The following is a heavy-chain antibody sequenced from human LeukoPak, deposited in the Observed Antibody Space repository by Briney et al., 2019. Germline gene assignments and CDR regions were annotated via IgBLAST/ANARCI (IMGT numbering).Heavy chain of an antibody. V-gene: IGHV4-34*01. Sequence: PSETLSLTCAVYGGSFSGYYWSWIRQPPGKGLEWIGEIHHSGSTNYNPSLKSRVTISVDTSKNQFSLKLSSVTAADTAVYYCARGPYGASDYWGQGTLVTVSS. D-gene: IGHD4-17*01. CDR3: ARGPYGASDY. CDR1: GGSFSGYY. CDR2: IHHSGST. J-gene: IGHJ4*02.